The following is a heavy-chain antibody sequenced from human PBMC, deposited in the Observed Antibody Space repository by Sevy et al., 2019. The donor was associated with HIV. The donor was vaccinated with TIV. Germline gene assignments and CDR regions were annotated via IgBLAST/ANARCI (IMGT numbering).Heavy chain of an antibody. D-gene: IGHD3-3*01. CDR1: DGSISSGGYS. Sequence: SETLSLTCAVSDGSISSGGYSWSWIRQPPGKGLEWIGYIYHSGSTYYNPSLKSRVTISVDRSKNQFSLKLSSVTAADTAVYYCARVRGDFWSGYDAFDIWDQGTMVTVSS. J-gene: IGHJ3*02. V-gene: IGHV4-30-2*01. CDR3: ARVRGDFWSGYDAFDI. CDR2: IYHSGST.